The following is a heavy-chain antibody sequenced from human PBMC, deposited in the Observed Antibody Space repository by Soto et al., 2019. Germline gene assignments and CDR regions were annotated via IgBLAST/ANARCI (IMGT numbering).Heavy chain of an antibody. D-gene: IGHD3-10*01. CDR2: IYYSEST. CDR1: GGPFSSGRYY. CDR3: AREYYYGSGSSPLGY. Sequence: AETLSLTCTVSGGPFSSGRYYWSWLRQPPGQGLEWIGYIYYSESTNYNPSLKSRVTITVDTSKTQFSLKLSSVTAADTAVYYCAREYYYGSGSSPLGYWGQGTLVTVSS. J-gene: IGHJ4*02. V-gene: IGHV4-61*01.